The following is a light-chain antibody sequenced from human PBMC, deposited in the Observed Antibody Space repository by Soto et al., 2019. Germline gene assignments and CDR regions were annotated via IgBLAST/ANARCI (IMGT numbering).Light chain of an antibody. V-gene: IGLV2-11*01. CDR2: DVS. J-gene: IGLJ1*01. CDR1: SSDVGGYNY. Sequence: QSALTQPRSVSGSPGQSVTISCTGTSSDVGGYNYVSWYQQHPGKAPKLMIYDVSKRPSGVPDRFSGSKSGNTASLTISGLQAEDEADYYSCSYAGSREVFGTGTKVTVL. CDR3: CSYAGSREV.